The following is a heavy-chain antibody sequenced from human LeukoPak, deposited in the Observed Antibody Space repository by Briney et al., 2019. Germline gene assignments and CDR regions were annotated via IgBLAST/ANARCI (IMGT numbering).Heavy chain of an antibody. V-gene: IGHV3-23*01. CDR1: GFTFSSNV. CDR3: ADWGPEGMDV. J-gene: IGHJ6*02. Sequence: GGSLRLSCAASGFTFSSNVMIWVRQAPGKGLEWVSSIPASGGSTYYADSVKGRFTISRDNSKNTLYLQMNSLRAEDTAVYYCADWGPEGMDVWGQGTTVTVSS. D-gene: IGHD7-27*01. CDR2: IPASGGST.